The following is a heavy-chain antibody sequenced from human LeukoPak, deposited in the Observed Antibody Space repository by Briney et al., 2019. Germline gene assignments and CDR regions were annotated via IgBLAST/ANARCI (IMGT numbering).Heavy chain of an antibody. CDR3: ARQAPGYSSQFDY. CDR2: IYTSGST. D-gene: IGHD6-19*01. J-gene: IGHJ4*02. V-gene: IGHV4-61*02. CDR1: GGSISSGSYY. Sequence: SQTLSLTCTVSGGSISSGSYYWSWIRQPAGKGLKWIGRIYTSGSTNYNPSLKSRVTISVDTSKNQFSLKLSSVTAADTAVYYCARQAPGYSSQFDYWGQGTLVTVSS.